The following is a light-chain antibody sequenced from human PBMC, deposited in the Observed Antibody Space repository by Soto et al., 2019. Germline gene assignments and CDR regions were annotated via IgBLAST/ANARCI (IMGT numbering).Light chain of an antibody. CDR2: VND. CDR3: ESWDESLNVHV. CDR1: TSNIGDNT. V-gene: IGLV1-44*01. J-gene: IGLJ1*01. Sequence: QSVLTQPPSASGTPGQRVTISCSASTSNIGDNTVGWYQHLPGSAPKVLIYVNDQRPSGVPDQFSGSRSGTSASLTISGLQSEDEADYSCESWDESLNVHVFGTGTKVTAL.